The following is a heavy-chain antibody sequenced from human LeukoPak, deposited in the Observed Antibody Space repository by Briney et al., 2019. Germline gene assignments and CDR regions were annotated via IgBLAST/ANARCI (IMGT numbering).Heavy chain of an antibody. CDR1: GFTFDDYA. CDR2: VNWNGGST. CDR3: ARGGTVTTVDY. D-gene: IGHD4-11*01. V-gene: IGHV3-20*04. Sequence: GGSLRLSCAASGFTFDDYAMNWVRQPPGKGLEWVSTVNWNGGSTSYADSVKGRFTISRDNAKNSLYLQMSSLRADDTAFYYCARGGTVTTVDYWGQGTLVTVSS. J-gene: IGHJ4*02.